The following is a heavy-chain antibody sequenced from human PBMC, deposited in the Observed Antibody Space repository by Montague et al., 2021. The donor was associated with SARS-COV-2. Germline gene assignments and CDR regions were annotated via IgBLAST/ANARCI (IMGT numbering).Heavy chain of an antibody. CDR1: GGSISCFY. CDR3: AREAVAAPGTFDF. J-gene: IGHJ4*02. V-gene: IGHV4-4*07. Sequence: SETLSLTCTVSGGSISCFYWSWIRQPAGKGLEWIGRVTDSGSTNYNPSLNSRVTMSVDTSKKQFSLRLTPVTAADSAVYYCAREAVAAPGTFDFWGQGTLVTVSS. CDR2: VTDSGST. D-gene: IGHD6-13*01.